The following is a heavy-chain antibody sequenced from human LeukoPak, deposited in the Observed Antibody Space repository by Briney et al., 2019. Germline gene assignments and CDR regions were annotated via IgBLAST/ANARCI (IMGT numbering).Heavy chain of an antibody. D-gene: IGHD3-10*01. Sequence: GGSLRLSCAASGFTFSSYEMNWVRQAPGKGLEWVSYISSSGSTIYYADSVKGRFTISRDNAKNSLYLQMNSLRAEDTAVYYCARDLVMVRGSDYWGQGTLVTVSS. J-gene: IGHJ4*02. CDR1: GFTFSSYE. CDR3: ARDLVMVRGSDY. CDR2: ISSSGSTI. V-gene: IGHV3-48*03.